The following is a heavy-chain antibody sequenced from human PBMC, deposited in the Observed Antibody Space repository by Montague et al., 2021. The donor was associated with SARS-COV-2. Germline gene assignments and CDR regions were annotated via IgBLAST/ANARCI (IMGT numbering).Heavy chain of an antibody. J-gene: IGHJ4*02. CDR2: VYFSGTT. CDR3: VRAADNYYPSGPLVGFDL. V-gene: IGHV4-30-4*01. CDR1: GGSIKTTEYY. Sequence: TLSLTCNVSGGSIKTTEYYWGRIRQSHGKGLEGIGYVYFSGTTYSNPTLETRTTISIDTSKSKFSLKLRTVTAADTAVYFCVRAADNYYPSGPLVGFDLWGLGTLVTVSS. D-gene: IGHD3-10*01.